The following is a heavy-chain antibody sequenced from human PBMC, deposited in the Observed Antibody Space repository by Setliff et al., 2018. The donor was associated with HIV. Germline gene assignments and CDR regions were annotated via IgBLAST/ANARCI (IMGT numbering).Heavy chain of an antibody. D-gene: IGHD1-26*01. CDR2: INPNSGGT. V-gene: IGHV1-2*02. CDR3: ARGTRVGANDAFDI. CDR1: GYTFTSYA. Sequence: ASVKVSCKASGYTFTSYAMNWVRQAPGQGLEWMGWINPNSGGTNYARKFQGRVTMTRDTSITTAYMELSRLRSDDTAVYYCARGTRVGANDAFDIWGQGTMVTVSS. J-gene: IGHJ3*02.